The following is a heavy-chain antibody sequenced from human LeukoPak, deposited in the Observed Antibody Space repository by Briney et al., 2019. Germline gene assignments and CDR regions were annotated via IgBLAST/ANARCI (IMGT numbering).Heavy chain of an antibody. CDR2: IYGSGST. V-gene: IGHV4-4*07. D-gene: IGHD4-17*01. J-gene: IGHJ5*02. CDR1: GGSISSYS. CDR3: AGEGEYGQSYS. Sequence: SETLSLTCIVSGGSISSYSWSWIRQPAGKGLEWIGRIYGSGSTNYNPSLKSRVTMSIDTSKNQFSLSLTSVTAADTAIYYCAGEGEYGQSYSWGQGVLVVVSA.